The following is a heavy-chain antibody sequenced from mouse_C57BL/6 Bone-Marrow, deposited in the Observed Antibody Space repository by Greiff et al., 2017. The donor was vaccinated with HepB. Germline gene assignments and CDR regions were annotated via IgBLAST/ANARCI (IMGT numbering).Heavy chain of an antibody. J-gene: IGHJ2*01. D-gene: IGHD1-1*01. CDR2: IYPRSGNT. CDR1: GYTFTSYG. CDR3: ARYYGSSYGY. Sequence: LVESGAELARPGASVKLSCKASGYTFTSYGISWVKQRTGQGLEWIGEIYPRSGNTYYNEKFKGKATLTADKSSSTAYMELRSLTSEDSAVYFCARYYGSSYGYWGQGTTLTVSS. V-gene: IGHV1-81*01.